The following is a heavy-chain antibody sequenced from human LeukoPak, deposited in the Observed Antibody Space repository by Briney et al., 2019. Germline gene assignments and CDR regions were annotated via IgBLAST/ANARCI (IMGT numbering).Heavy chain of an antibody. CDR3: ARTYYYDSSGYPALFDS. J-gene: IGHJ4*02. Sequence: GASVKVSCKASGYTFTGYYMHWVRQAPGQGLEWMGWINPNSGGTNYAQKFQGRVTMTRDTSISTAYMELSRLRSDDTAVYYCARTYYYDSSGYPALFDSWGQGTRVTVSS. CDR1: GYTFTGYY. D-gene: IGHD3-22*01. V-gene: IGHV1-2*02. CDR2: INPNSGGT.